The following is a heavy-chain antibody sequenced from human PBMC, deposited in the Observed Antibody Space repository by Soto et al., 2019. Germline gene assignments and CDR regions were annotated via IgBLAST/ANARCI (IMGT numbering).Heavy chain of an antibody. CDR2: ISAYNGNT. CDR3: ARVFFRLFAFDI. Sequence: QVQLVQSGGEVKKPGASVKVSCKASGYTFTTYGISWVRQAPGQGLEWKGWISAYNGNTSYAQKLQRRVTMTTDTSASTAYIELRSLGSDDTAVYYCARVFFRLFAFDIWGQRTMVNVAS. J-gene: IGHJ3*02. V-gene: IGHV1-18*01. D-gene: IGHD3-22*01. CDR1: GYTFTTYG.